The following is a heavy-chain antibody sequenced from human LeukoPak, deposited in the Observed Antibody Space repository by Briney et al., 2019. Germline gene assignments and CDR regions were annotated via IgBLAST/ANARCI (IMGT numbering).Heavy chain of an antibody. CDR1: GFTLSTYW. CDR2: IKEDGSEK. CDR3: ARDSSGYQ. D-gene: IGHD3-22*01. J-gene: IGHJ4*02. V-gene: IGHV3-7*01. Sequence: GGSLRLSCAASGFTLSTYWMSWVRQAPGKGLEWVANIKEDGSEKYYGDCVKGRFTISRDNAKNSLYLQMNSLRAEDTAVYYCARDSSGYQWGQGTLVTVSS.